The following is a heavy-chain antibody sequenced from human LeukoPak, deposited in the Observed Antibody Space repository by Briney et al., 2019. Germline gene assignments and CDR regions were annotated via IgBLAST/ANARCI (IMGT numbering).Heavy chain of an antibody. Sequence: GGSLRLSCAASGFTFRSYEMNWVRQAPGKGLEWVAYIGSSGSTIYYADSVKGRFTISRDNAKNSLYLQMNSLRAEDTAVYYCARVRARSLDYWGQGTLVTVSS. CDR3: ARVRARSLDY. V-gene: IGHV3-48*03. D-gene: IGHD3-22*01. CDR1: GFTFRSYE. J-gene: IGHJ4*02. CDR2: IGSSGSTI.